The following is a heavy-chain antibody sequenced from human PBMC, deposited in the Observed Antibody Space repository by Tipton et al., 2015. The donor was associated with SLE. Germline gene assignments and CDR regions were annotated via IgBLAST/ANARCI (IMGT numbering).Heavy chain of an antibody. D-gene: IGHD6-19*01. Sequence: TLSLTCTVSGGSISSSSYYWGWIRQPPGKGLEWIGTIYYSGSTYYNPSPKSRVTISVDKSKNQFSLKLSSVTAADTAVYYCASGGYSSVTDYWGQGTLATVSS. CDR3: ASGGYSSVTDY. CDR1: GGSISSSSYY. J-gene: IGHJ4*02. V-gene: IGHV4-39*07. CDR2: IYYSGST.